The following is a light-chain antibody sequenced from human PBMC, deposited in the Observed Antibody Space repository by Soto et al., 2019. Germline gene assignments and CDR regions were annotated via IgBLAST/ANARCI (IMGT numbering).Light chain of an antibody. CDR2: AAS. CDR3: QQYYSYPLT. V-gene: IGKV1-8*01. J-gene: IGKJ4*01. Sequence: AIRMTQSPSSLSASTGDRVTITCRASQGSSSYLAWYQQKPGKAPKVLIYAASSLQSGGPERFSGSGGGTDFTLTISSLQSEDFATYYCQQYYSYPLTFGGGTKVEIK. CDR1: QGSSSY.